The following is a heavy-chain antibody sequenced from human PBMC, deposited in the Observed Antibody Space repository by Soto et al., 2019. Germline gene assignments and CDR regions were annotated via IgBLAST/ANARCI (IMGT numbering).Heavy chain of an antibody. J-gene: IGHJ5*02. V-gene: IGHV1-46*03. CDR2: INPSGGST. D-gene: IGHD2-2*01. CDR1: GYAFTSYY. Sequence: GASVKVSCKASGYAFTSYYMHWVRQAPGQGLEWMGIINPSGGSTSYAQKFQGRVTMTRDTSTSTVYMELSSLRSEDTAVYYCARGGIVVVPAAMGWFDPWGQGTLVTVS. CDR3: ARGGIVVVPAAMGWFDP.